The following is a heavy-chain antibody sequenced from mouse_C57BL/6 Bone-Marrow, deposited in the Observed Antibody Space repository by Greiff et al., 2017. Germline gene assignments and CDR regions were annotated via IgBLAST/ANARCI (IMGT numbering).Heavy chain of an antibody. J-gene: IGHJ1*03. V-gene: IGHV1-69*01. CDR2: IDPSDSYT. CDR1: GYTFTSYW. CDR3: ARKGIVKGSTTVFITTVVAGYFDV. D-gene: IGHD1-1*01. Sequence: QVQLQQSGAELVMPGASVKLSCKASGYTFTSYWMHWVKQRPGQGLEWIGEIDPSDSYTNYNQKFKGKSTLTVDKSSSTAYMQLSSLTSEDSAVYFCARKGIVKGSTTVFITTVVAGYFDVWGTGTTVTVSS.